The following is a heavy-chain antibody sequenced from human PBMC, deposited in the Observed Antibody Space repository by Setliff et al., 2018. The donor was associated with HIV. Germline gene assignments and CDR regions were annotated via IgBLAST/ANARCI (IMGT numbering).Heavy chain of an antibody. CDR3: ARADCSGGSCYSPGY. D-gene: IGHD2-15*01. CDR1: GGSISSYY. CDR2: IYDRGGT. V-gene: IGHV4-59*01. J-gene: IGHJ4*02. Sequence: PSETLSLTCTVSGGSISSYYWSWIRQPPEKGLEWIGYIYDRGGTNYNPSLKSRVTISLDTSKNQFSLKLNSATAADTAVYYCARADCSGGSCYSPGYWGQGTLVTVSS.